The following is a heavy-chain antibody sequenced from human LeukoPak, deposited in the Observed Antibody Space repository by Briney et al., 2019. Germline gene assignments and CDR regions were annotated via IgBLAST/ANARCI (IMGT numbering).Heavy chain of an antibody. CDR1: GGSFSGYY. Sequence: SETLSLTCAVYGGSFSGYYWSWVRQPPGKGLEWIGEINHSGSTNYNPCLKSRVTISVDTSKNQFSLKLSSVTAADTAVYYCARGGGSYYYWGQGTLVTVSS. J-gene: IGHJ4*02. CDR3: ARGGGSYYY. CDR2: INHSGST. V-gene: IGHV4-34*01. D-gene: IGHD1-26*01.